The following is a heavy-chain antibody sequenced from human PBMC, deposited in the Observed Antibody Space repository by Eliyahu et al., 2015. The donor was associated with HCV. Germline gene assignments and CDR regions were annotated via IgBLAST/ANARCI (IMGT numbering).Heavy chain of an antibody. D-gene: IGHD3-22*01. V-gene: IGHV1-58*02. CDR3: AAAGVVYYDSSGYRDDSPAFDI. CDR1: GFTFTSSA. Sequence: QMQLVQSGPEVKKPGTSXKVSCKAXGFTFTSSAXQWXRQARGQRLEWIGWIVVGSGNTNYAQKFQERVTITRDLSTSTAYMELSSLRSEDTAVYYCAAAGVVYYDSSGYRDDSPAFDIWGQGTMVTVSS. J-gene: IGHJ3*02. CDR2: IVVGSGNT.